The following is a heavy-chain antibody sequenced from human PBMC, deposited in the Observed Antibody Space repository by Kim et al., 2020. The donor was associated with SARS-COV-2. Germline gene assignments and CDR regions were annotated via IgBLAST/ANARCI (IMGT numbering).Heavy chain of an antibody. Sequence: PSLRSRVTLSVDTSKNQFSLKLSSVTAADTAVYYCARGRLGGGAVSGFDYWGQGTLVTVSS. J-gene: IGHJ4*02. D-gene: IGHD1-26*01. V-gene: IGHV4-31*02. CDR3: ARGRLGGGAVSGFDY.